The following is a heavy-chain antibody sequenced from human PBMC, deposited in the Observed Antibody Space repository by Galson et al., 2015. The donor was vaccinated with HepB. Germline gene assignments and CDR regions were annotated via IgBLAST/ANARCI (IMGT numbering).Heavy chain of an antibody. D-gene: IGHD3-22*01. Sequence: SLRLSCAASGFTFSSYSMNWVRQAPGKGLEWVSSISSSSSYIYYADSVKGRFTISRDNAKNSLYLQMNSLRAEDTAVYYCASRRSGSGYYSHWFDPWGQGTLVTVSS. CDR3: ASRRSGSGYYSHWFDP. CDR2: ISSSSSYI. J-gene: IGHJ5*02. CDR1: GFTFSSYS. V-gene: IGHV3-21*01.